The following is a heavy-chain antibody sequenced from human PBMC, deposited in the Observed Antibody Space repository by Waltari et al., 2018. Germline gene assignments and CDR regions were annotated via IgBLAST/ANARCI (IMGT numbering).Heavy chain of an antibody. D-gene: IGHD3-22*01. J-gene: IGHJ4*02. CDR3: ASSPYDSSGYYMG. CDR1: GFTFISYT. CDR2: ISGTSTYI. V-gene: IGHV3-21*01. Sequence: EVHLVESGGGLVRPGGSLRLSCAASGFTFISYTVNWFRQAPGKGLEWVSSISGTSTYIYYSDSVKGRFTVSRDNAKNSLFLQMNSLRAEDTAVYYCASSPYDSSGYYMGWGQGTLVTVSS.